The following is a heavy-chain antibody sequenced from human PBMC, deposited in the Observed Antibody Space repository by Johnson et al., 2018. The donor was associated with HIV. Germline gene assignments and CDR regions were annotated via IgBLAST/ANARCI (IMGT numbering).Heavy chain of an antibody. CDR3: TTDITLIVGGPDGFDI. J-gene: IGHJ3*02. CDR1: GFTFNNAW. D-gene: IGHD3-22*01. V-gene: IGHV3-15*01. CDR2: IKSKTDGGTT. Sequence: EKLVESGGGLVKPGGSLRLSCAASGFTFNNAWMSWVRQAPGKGLEWVGRIKSKTDGGTTDYAAPVKGRFTISRDDSKNTLYLQMNSLKIEYTAVYYCTTDITLIVGGPDGFDIWGQGTMFTVSS.